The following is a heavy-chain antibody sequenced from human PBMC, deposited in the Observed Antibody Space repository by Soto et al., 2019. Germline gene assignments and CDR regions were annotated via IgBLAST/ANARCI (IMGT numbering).Heavy chain of an antibody. Sequence: GESLKISCKGSGYSFTNYWIGWVRQMPGKGLEWMGIIYPGDSDARYSPSFQGQVTFSADKSITTAYLQMNSLRAEDTAVYYCANGGGRDIVVVPAVEFDIWGQGTMVTVSS. V-gene: IGHV5-51*01. CDR1: GYSFTNYW. CDR3: ANGGGRDIVVVPAVEFDI. J-gene: IGHJ3*02. CDR2: IYPGDSDA. D-gene: IGHD2-2*01.